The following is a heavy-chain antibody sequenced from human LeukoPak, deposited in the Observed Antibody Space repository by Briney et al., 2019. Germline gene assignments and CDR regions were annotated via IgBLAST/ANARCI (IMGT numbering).Heavy chain of an antibody. CDR3: ARSSPTYQLLEGAY. Sequence: ASVKVSCKASGYTFTSYGISWVRQAPGQGLEWMGWISAYNGNTNYAQKLQGRVTMTTDTSTSTAYMEPRSLRSDDTAVYYCARSSPTYQLLEGAYWGQRTLASVSS. D-gene: IGHD2-2*01. CDR1: GYTFTSYG. J-gene: IGHJ4*02. CDR2: ISAYNGNT. V-gene: IGHV1-18*01.